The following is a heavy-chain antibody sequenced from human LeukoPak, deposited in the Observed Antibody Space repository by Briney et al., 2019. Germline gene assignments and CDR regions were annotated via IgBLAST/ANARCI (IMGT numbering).Heavy chain of an antibody. V-gene: IGHV3-7*01. CDR1: GFTFSDYW. D-gene: IGHD3-10*01. CDR3: ARGLWSGTY. J-gene: IGHJ4*02. CDR2: IKQDGSEK. Sequence: GGSLRLSCVASGFTFSDYWMTWVRQAPGKGLEWVANIKQDGSEKFCVDSVKGRFTISRDNAENSLYLHMNSLRAEDTAVYYCARGLWSGTYWGQGSPVTVSS.